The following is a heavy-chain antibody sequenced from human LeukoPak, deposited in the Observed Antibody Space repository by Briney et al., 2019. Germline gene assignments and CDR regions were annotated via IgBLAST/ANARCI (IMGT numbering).Heavy chain of an antibody. Sequence: SQTLSLTCTVSGGSINSGSYYWSWIRQPAGKGLEWIGRTYTTGSTNYNPSLKSRVTISVDTSKNQFSLKLSSVTAADTAVYYCAREVFCSGGSCYSSYWSDPWGQGTLVTVSS. D-gene: IGHD2-15*01. J-gene: IGHJ5*02. CDR2: TYTTGST. CDR1: GGSINSGSYY. V-gene: IGHV4-61*02. CDR3: AREVFCSGGSCYSSYWSDP.